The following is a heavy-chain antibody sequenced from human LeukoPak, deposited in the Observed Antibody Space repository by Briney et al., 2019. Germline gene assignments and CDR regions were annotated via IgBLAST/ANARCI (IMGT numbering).Heavy chain of an antibody. V-gene: IGHV4-39*01. D-gene: IGHD6-13*01. CDR1: GGSISSGSYY. Sequence: SETLSLTCTVSGGSISSGSYYWGWIRQPPGKGLEWIGSIYYSGSTYYNPSLKSRVTISVDTSKNQFSLKLSSVTAADTAVYYCARSYSSSWYSFDYWGQGTLVTVSS. CDR3: ARSYSSSWYSFDY. CDR2: IYYSGST. J-gene: IGHJ4*02.